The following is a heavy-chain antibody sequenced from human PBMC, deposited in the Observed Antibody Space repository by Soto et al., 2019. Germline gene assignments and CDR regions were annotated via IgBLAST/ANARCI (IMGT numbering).Heavy chain of an antibody. D-gene: IGHD3-10*01. V-gene: IGHV4-30-2*01. CDR3: ARHGSPTMVRGEYRWFDP. J-gene: IGHJ5*02. CDR1: GGSRSSGGYS. Sequence: ASETLSLTCAVSGGSRSSGGYSWSWIRQPPGKGLEWIGYIYHTGSTYCNPSLKSRVTISVDRSKNQFSLKLSSVTAADTAVYYCARHGSPTMVRGEYRWFDPWGQGTLVTVSS. CDR2: IYHTGST.